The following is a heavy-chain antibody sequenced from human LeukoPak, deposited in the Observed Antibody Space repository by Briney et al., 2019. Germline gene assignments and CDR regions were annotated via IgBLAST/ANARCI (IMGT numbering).Heavy chain of an antibody. CDR2: IGAGGTFT. Sequence: GGSLRLSCAASGFTFTSYGMNWVRQAPGKGLEWVSGIGAGGTFTYYADSVKGRFTISRDNSRNTLYLQMNSLRADDTAVYYCAKDPDYTTYGYYFDYWGQGTLVTVSS. V-gene: IGHV3-23*01. J-gene: IGHJ4*02. D-gene: IGHD4-11*01. CDR1: GFTFTSYG. CDR3: AKDPDYTTYGYYFDY.